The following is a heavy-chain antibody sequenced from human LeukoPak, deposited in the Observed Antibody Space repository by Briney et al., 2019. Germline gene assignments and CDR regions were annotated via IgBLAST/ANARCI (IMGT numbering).Heavy chain of an antibody. Sequence: GGSLRLSCAASGFPFDEHAMHWVRQGPGKGLEWVSGISYSSETIGYVDSVKGRFTISRDNVRKSLYLQMNGLRIEDTALYYCAKDRGGGSQLGDAYDVWGQGTMVSVSA. CDR2: ISYSSETI. V-gene: IGHV3-9*01. CDR1: GFPFDEHA. D-gene: IGHD3-10*01. J-gene: IGHJ3*01. CDR3: AKDRGGGSQLGDAYDV.